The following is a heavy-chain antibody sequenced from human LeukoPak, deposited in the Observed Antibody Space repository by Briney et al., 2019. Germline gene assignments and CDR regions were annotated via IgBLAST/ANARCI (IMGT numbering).Heavy chain of an antibody. CDR2: INPSGGST. V-gene: IGHV1-46*01. CDR1: GYTFTSYY. CDR3: ARGGMGIQLWSFDY. Sequence: ASVKVSCKASGYTFTSYYMHWVRQAPGQGLEWVGIINPSGGSTSYSQKFQGRVAMTRDTSTSTVYMELSSLRSEDTAMYYCARGGMGIQLWSFDYWGRGPFVTVSS. J-gene: IGHJ4*02. D-gene: IGHD5-18*01.